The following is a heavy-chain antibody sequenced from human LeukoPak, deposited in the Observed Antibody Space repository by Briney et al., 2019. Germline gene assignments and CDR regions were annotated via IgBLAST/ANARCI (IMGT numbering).Heavy chain of an antibody. CDR2: ISGSSTYI. Sequence: GGSLRLSCAASGFTFSYYNMNWVRQAPGKGLEWVSSISGSSTYIYYADSVKGRFTISRDNAKNSLYLEMNSLRAEDRAVYYCARDPWTNYGDYVRFDYWGQGTLVTVSS. CDR3: ARDPWTNYGDYVRFDY. J-gene: IGHJ4*02. V-gene: IGHV3-21*01. D-gene: IGHD4-17*01. CDR1: GFTFSYYN.